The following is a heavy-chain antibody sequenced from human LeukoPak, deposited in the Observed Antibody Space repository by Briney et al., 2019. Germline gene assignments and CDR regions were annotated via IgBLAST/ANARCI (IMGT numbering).Heavy chain of an antibody. V-gene: IGHV1-18*01. Sequence: ASVTVSCKASGYTFTSYGISWVRQAPGQGLEWMGWISAYNGNTNYAQKLQGRVTMTTDTSTSTAYMELRSLRSDDTAVYYCARDSDDYSPRYYYGMDVWGQGTTVTVSS. CDR1: GYTFTSYG. D-gene: IGHD4-11*01. CDR2: ISAYNGNT. J-gene: IGHJ6*02. CDR3: ARDSDDYSPRYYYGMDV.